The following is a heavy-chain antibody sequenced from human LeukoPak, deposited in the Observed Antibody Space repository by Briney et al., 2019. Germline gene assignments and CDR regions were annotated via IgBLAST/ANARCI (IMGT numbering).Heavy chain of an antibody. J-gene: IGHJ4*02. CDR2: ISGSGGST. Sequence: GGSLRLSCAASGFTLSGYWMSWVRQAPGKGLEWVSAISGSGGSTYYADSVKGRFTISRDNSKNTLYLQMNSLRAEDTAVYYCATPQVWGSYRYSQYWGQGTLVTVSS. V-gene: IGHV3-23*01. D-gene: IGHD3-16*02. CDR3: ATPQVWGSYRYSQY. CDR1: GFTLSGYW.